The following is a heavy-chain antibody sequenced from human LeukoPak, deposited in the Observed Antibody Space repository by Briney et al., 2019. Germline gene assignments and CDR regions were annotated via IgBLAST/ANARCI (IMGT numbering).Heavy chain of an antibody. J-gene: IGHJ4*02. Sequence: SSETLSLTCTVSGGSISSYYWSWIRQPPGKGLEWIGYIYYSGSTNYNPSLKSRVTISLDTSKNQFSLKLSSVTAADTAVYYCASLAKPYYYGSGSYYNGFIDYWGQGTLVTVSS. CDR3: ASLAKPYYYGSGSYYNGFIDY. CDR1: GGSISSYY. D-gene: IGHD3-10*01. CDR2: IYYSGST. V-gene: IGHV4-59*01.